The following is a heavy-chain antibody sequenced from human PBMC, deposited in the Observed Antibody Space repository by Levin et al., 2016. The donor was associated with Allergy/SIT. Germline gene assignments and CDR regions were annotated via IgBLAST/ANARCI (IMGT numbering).Heavy chain of an antibody. Sequence: ASVKVSCKASGYTFTSYYMHWVRQAPGQGLEWMGIINPSGGSTSYAQKFQGRVTMTRDTSTSTVYMELSSLRSEDTAVYYCARDPVENSSGWYNWFDPWGQGTLVTVSS. CDR2: INPSGGST. D-gene: IGHD6-19*01. CDR1: GYTFTSYY. J-gene: IGHJ5*02. CDR3: ARDPVENSSGWYNWFDP. V-gene: IGHV1-46*01.